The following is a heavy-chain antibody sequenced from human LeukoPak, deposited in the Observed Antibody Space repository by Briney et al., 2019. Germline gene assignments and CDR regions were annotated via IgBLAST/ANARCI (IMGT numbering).Heavy chain of an antibody. CDR2: ISDSGGST. CDR1: GFIFSNYA. J-gene: IGHJ6*02. D-gene: IGHD1-26*01. V-gene: IGHV3-23*01. CDR3: AKRTTPSKESVTGAMDV. Sequence: GGSLRLSCAASGFIFSNYAMSWVRQAPGKGLEWVSFISDSGGSTNYADSVKGRFSISRDNSKNTLSLQMNSLRAEDTAIYYCAKRTTPSKESVTGAMDVWGQGTTVTVSS.